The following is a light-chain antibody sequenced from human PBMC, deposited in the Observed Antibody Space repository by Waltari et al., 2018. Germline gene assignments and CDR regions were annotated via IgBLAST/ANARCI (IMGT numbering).Light chain of an antibody. CDR3: QRYSNSPLT. CDR2: GAS. V-gene: IGKV3-11*01. Sequence: LTQPPATLSLSPGESATLSCRASQSVANYLAWYQQKPGQSPRLLIYGASSRATGIPDRFSGTGSGTEFTLTISSLEPEDFAVYFCQRYSNSPLTFGGGTKVEIK. CDR1: QSVANY. J-gene: IGKJ4*01.